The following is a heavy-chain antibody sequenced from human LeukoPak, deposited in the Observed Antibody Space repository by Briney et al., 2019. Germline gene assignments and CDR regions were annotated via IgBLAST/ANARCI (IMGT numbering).Heavy chain of an antibody. CDR1: GYTFTSYG. CDR2: INAYNRNT. V-gene: IGHV1-18*01. J-gene: IGHJ4*02. D-gene: IGHD1-26*01. Sequence: GASVKVSCKASGYTFTSYGISWVRQAPGQGLEWMGWINAYNRNTNYAQKFQGRVTMTTDTFTSTAYMELRSLRSDDTAVYYCARGKWVAATYDYWGQGTLVTVSS. CDR3: ARGKWVAATYDY.